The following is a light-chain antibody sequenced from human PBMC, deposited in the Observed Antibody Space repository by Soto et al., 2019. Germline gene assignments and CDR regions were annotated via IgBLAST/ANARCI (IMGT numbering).Light chain of an antibody. CDR1: SSDIGSNT. V-gene: IGLV1-44*01. Sequence: VLTQPPSASGTPEQRVTISCSGVSSDIGSNTVNWYQQLPGTAPKFLIYNNDQRPPGVPERFSGSKSGTSASLAISGLQSEDEADYYCATWDDTLYVFGTGTKVTVL. J-gene: IGLJ1*01. CDR3: ATWDDTLYV. CDR2: NND.